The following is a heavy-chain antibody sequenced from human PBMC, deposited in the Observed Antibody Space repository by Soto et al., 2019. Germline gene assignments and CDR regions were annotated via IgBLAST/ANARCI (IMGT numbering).Heavy chain of an antibody. J-gene: IGHJ4*02. D-gene: IGHD2-2*01. CDR2: ISGSGGST. CDR3: AKDPVSAVVPAAMLGDY. Sequence: EVQLLESGGGLVQPGGSLRLSCAASGFTFSSYAMSWVRQAPGKGLEWVSAISGSGGSTYYADSVKGRFTISRDNSKNTLYLQMNSLRADDTAVYYCAKDPVSAVVPAAMLGDYWGQGTLVTVS. CDR1: GFTFSSYA. V-gene: IGHV3-23*01.